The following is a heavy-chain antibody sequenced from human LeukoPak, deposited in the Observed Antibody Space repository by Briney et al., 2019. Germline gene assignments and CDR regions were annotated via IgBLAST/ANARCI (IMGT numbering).Heavy chain of an antibody. CDR2: INPNSGGT. V-gene: IGHV1-2*02. Sequence: ASVKVSCKASGYTFTGYYMHWVRQAPGQGLEWMGWINPNSGGTNYAQKFQGRVTMTRDTSISTVYMELNRLTSDDTAIYYCARMPVALDIWGQGTMVTVSS. J-gene: IGHJ3*02. D-gene: IGHD2-2*01. CDR3: ARMPVALDI. CDR1: GYTFTGYY.